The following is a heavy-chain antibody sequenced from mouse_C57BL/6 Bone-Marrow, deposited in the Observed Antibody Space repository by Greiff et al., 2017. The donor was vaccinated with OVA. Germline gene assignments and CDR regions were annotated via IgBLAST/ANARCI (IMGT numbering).Heavy chain of an antibody. CDR3: TGSTPAWFAY. V-gene: IGHV1-15*01. CDR2: IDPETGGT. Sequence: QVQLQQSGAELVRPGASVTLSCKASGYTFTDYEMHWVKQTPVHGLEWIGAIDPETGGTAYNQKFKGKAILTADNSSSTAYMELRSLTSEDSAVYYCTGSTPAWFAYWGQGTLVTVSA. CDR1: GYTFTDYE. J-gene: IGHJ3*01.